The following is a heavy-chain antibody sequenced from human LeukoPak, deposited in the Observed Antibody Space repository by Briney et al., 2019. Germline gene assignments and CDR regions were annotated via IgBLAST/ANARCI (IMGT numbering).Heavy chain of an antibody. CDR2: IYYSGST. J-gene: IGHJ4*02. CDR1: GGSISSGGYY. Sequence: SETLSLTCTVSGGSISSGGYYWSWIRQHPGKGLEWIGYIYYSGSTNYNPSLKSRVTISVDTSKNQFSLKLSSVTAADTAVYYCARENRIAAAANFDYWGQGTLVTVSS. V-gene: IGHV4-61*08. D-gene: IGHD6-13*01. CDR3: ARENRIAAAANFDY.